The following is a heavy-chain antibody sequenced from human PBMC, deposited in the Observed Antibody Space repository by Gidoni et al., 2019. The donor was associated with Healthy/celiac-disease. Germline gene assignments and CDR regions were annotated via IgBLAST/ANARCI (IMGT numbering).Heavy chain of an antibody. V-gene: IGHV3-21*01. CDR2: ISSSSSYI. D-gene: IGHD1-7*01. Sequence: EVQLVESGGGLVKPGGSLRLSCAASGFTFSSYSMNWVRQAPGKGLEWVSSISSSSSYIYYADSVKGRFTISRDNAKNSLYLQMNSLRAEDTAVYYCARDRYNWNYDDGYFDYWGQGTLVTVSS. CDR1: GFTFSSYS. CDR3: ARDRYNWNYDDGYFDY. J-gene: IGHJ4*02.